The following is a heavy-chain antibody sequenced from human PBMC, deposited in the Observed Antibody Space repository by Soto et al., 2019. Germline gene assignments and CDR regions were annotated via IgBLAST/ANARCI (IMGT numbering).Heavy chain of an antibody. CDR3: ARDYYGPFDY. J-gene: IGHJ4*02. CDR1: GFTFSSYA. Sequence: PGGSLRLSCAASGFTFSSYAMHWGRQAPGKGLEWVAVISYDGSNKYYADSVKGRFTISRDNSKNTLYLQMNSLRAEDTAVYYCARDYYGPFDYWGQGTLVTVSS. D-gene: IGHD3-10*01. V-gene: IGHV3-30-3*01. CDR2: ISYDGSNK.